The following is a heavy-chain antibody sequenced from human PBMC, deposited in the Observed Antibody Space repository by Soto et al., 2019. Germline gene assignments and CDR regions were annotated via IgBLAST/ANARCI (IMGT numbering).Heavy chain of an antibody. CDR2: IYYSGST. J-gene: IGHJ4*02. CDR3: ARVGGYYGDYPHFDY. V-gene: IGHV4-59*01. D-gene: IGHD4-17*01. CDR1: GGSISTYY. Sequence: SETLSLTCTISGGSISTYYWSWIRQPPGKGLEWLGNIYYSGSTNYNPSRKSRVTISVDTSKNLFSLKLTSVTAADTAVYYCARVGGYYGDYPHFDYWGQGTLVTVSS.